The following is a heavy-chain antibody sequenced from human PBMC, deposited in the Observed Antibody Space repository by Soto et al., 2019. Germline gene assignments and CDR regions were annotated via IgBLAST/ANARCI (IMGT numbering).Heavy chain of an antibody. CDR2: IYDSGST. J-gene: IGHJ5*02. D-gene: IGHD2-15*01. Sequence: QVQLQESGPGLVKPSETLSLSCSVSGGSVSSGSHYWSWIRQPPGKGLEWIGFIYDSGSTHYNPSLKSRVTISLNTSKNQFSLKLSSVTAADTPVYYCAGRSGEGWFDPWGQGTLVTVSS. V-gene: IGHV4-61*01. CDR3: AGRSGEGWFDP. CDR1: GGSVSSGSHY.